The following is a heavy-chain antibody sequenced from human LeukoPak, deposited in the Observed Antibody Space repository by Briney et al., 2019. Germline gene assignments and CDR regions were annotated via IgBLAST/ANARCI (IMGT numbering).Heavy chain of an antibody. D-gene: IGHD5-18*01. V-gene: IGHV3-74*01. J-gene: IGHJ6*02. Sequence: PGGSLRLSCAASGFTFTTYWMHWVRQAPGKGLVWVSHINSDGSITSYADSVKGRFTISRDNAKNTLYLQMNSLRAEDTAVYYCARDAVDPANAVWGQGTTVTVSS. CDR1: GFTFTTYW. CDR2: INSDGSIT. CDR3: ARDAVDPANAV.